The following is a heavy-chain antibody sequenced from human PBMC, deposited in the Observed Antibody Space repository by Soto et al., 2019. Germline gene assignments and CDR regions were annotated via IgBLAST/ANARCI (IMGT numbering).Heavy chain of an antibody. CDR2: IYYSGST. CDR1: GGSVSSGSYY. CDR3: ASRGRRDAGYDY. J-gene: IGHJ4*02. D-gene: IGHD2-15*01. Sequence: SETLSLTCTVSGGSVSSGSYYGSWIRQPPGKGLEWIVYIYYSGSTNYNPSLKSRVTISVDTSKNQFSLKLSSVTAADTAVYYCASRGRRDAGYDYWGQGTLVTVSS. V-gene: IGHV4-61*01.